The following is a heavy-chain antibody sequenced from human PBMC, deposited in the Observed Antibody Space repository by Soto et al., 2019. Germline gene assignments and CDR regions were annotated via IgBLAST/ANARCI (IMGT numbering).Heavy chain of an antibody. CDR1: GFTFSNHW. CDR2: IKHDGSEK. V-gene: IGHV3-7*01. D-gene: IGHD2-15*01. J-gene: IGHJ4*02. CDR3: AREGFCSVGSCHSGLNY. Sequence: EVQLVESGGSLVQPGGSLRLSCAASGFTFSNHWMSWVRQAPGKGLEWVANIKHDGSEKYYVDSVKGRFTISSDNAKNSLYLQMNSLRADDTAVYYCAREGFCSVGSCHSGLNYWGQGTLVTVSS.